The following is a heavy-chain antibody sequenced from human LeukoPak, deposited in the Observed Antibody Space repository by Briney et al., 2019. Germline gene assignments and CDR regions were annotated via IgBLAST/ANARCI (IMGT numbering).Heavy chain of an antibody. D-gene: IGHD2-2*01. CDR2: ISSSSSYI. Sequence: GGSLRLSCAASGFTFSSYSMNWVRQAPGKGLEWVSSISSSSSYIYYADSVKGRFTISRDNAKNSLYLQMNSLRAEDTAVYYCARETVVPAALFDYWGQGTLVTVS. J-gene: IGHJ4*02. CDR1: GFTFSSYS. V-gene: IGHV3-21*01. CDR3: ARETVVPAALFDY.